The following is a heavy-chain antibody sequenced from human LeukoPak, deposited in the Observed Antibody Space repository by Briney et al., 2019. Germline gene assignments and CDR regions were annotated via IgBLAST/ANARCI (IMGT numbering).Heavy chain of an antibody. CDR2: ISYDGINK. J-gene: IGHJ6*02. CDR1: RFTFSTYG. CDR3: ARDSDGMSV. V-gene: IGHV3-30*03. Sequence: PGRSLRLSCAASRFTFSTYGMHWVRQAPGKGLEWLALISYDGINKYYADSVRGRFTVSRDSSKSTLYLQVNSLRAEDTAVYYCARDSDGMSVWGLGTTVTVSS.